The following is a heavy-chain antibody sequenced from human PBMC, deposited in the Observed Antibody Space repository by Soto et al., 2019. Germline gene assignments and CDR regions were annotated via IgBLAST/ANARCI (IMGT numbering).Heavy chain of an antibody. J-gene: IGHJ4*02. Sequence: QVQLQQWGAGLLKPSETLSLTCAVYGGSFSGYYWSWIRQPPGKGLEWIGEINHSGSTNYNPSLKRRVTISVDTSKNQFSLKLSSVTAADTAVYYCARGPLARSSLFDYWGQGTLVTVSS. CDR2: INHSGST. CDR3: ARGPLARSSLFDY. CDR1: GGSFSGYY. D-gene: IGHD6-13*01. V-gene: IGHV4-34*01.